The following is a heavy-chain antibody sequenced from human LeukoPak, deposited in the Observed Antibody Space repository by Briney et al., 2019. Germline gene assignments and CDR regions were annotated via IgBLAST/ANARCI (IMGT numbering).Heavy chain of an antibody. CDR2: IYYSGRT. CDR3: ARSDWMRWFDP. V-gene: IGHV4-59*08. D-gene: IGHD1-1*01. J-gene: IGHJ5*02. Sequence: PSETLSLTCTVSGGSINNYYWSWIRQTPGKGLEWIGHIYYSGRTNYNPSLKSRVTISVDTSKNEFSLKLSYVTAADTAVYYCARSDWMRWFDPWGLGTLVTVSS. CDR1: GGSINNYY.